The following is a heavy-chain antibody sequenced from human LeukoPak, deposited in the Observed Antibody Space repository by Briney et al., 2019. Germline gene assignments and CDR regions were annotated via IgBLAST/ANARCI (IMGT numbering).Heavy chain of an antibody. V-gene: IGHV1-46*01. D-gene: IGHD6-19*01. CDR1: GYTFTSYY. Sequence: ASVKVSCKASGYTFTSYYMHWVRQAPGQGLEWMGIINPSGGSTSYAQKFQGRVTMTRDMSTSTVYMELSSLRSEDTAVYYCARVRYSSGWTTLPYFDYWGQGTLVTVSS. CDR3: ARVRYSSGWTTLPYFDY. CDR2: INPSGGST. J-gene: IGHJ4*02.